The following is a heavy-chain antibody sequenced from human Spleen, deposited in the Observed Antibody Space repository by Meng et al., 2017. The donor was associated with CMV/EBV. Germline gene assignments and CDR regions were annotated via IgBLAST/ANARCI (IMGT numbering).Heavy chain of an antibody. D-gene: IGHD2-2*01. Sequence: GESLKISCAASGFTFSSYRMNWVRQAPGKGLEWVAVISHDGSDKYYADSVKGRFTISRDNSKNTLYLQMNSLRPEDTAVYYCSRPGYCSGTSCYGMDVWGQGTTVTVSS. CDR3: SRPGYCSGTSCYGMDV. CDR2: ISHDGSDK. CDR1: GFTFSSYR. V-gene: IGHV3-30*03. J-gene: IGHJ6*02.